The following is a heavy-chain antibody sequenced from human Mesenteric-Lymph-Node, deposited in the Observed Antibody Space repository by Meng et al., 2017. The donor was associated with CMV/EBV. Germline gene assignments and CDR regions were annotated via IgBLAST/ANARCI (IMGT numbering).Heavy chain of an antibody. CDR1: TFTFSNYW. Sequence: GESLKISCAESTFTFSNYWMGWVRQAPGKGLEWVANIKQDGSEKYYVDSVKGRFTISRDNAENSLYLQMNSLRAEDTAVYYCGREGFSYSDSEGVVYYVDLWGHGTLVTVSS. J-gene: IGHJ5*02. V-gene: IGHV3-7*01. CDR3: GREGFSYSDSEGVVYYVDL. D-gene: IGHD4-11*01. CDR2: IKQDGSEK.